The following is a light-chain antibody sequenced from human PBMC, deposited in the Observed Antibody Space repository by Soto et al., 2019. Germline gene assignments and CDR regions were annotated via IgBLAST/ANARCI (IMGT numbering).Light chain of an antibody. CDR2: EVT. J-gene: IGLJ2*01. Sequence: QSALTQPPSASGSPGQSVTISCTGTSSDVGGYDYVSWYQQQSGKAPKLIIYEVTKRPSGVPDRFSGSKSGNTASLTVSGLQAEDEADYYCSSYVGINNVSFGAGTKLTVL. V-gene: IGLV2-8*01. CDR1: SSDVGGYDY. CDR3: SSYVGINNVS.